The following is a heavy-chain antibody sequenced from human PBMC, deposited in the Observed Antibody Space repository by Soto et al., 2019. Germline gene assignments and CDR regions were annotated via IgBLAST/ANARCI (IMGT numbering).Heavy chain of an antibody. CDR3: ARRTFSCAIAD. V-gene: IGHV4-4*02. J-gene: IGHJ4*02. D-gene: IGHD2-21*01. CDR1: GDSVNTHDW. Sequence: SETLSLTCAVSGDSVNTHDWWAWVRPPPGKRPEWIGEISHNDLKNYHPSLKTRLSFSISRDRSSLQFSLSLRSVTATDTAVYFCARRTFSCAIADWGQGKIVNVSS. CDR2: ISHNDLK.